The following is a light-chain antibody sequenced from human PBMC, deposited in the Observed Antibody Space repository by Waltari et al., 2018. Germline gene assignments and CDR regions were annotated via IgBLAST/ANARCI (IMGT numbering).Light chain of an antibody. Sequence: VLTQSPATLTLSAGERATLSCRASQSVFNYLAWYQQKPGQAPRLLIYDTSKRATGIPARFSGSGSGTDFTLTLSNLEAEDFALYYCQQGSILPLTFGGGTKVEIK. V-gene: IGKV3-11*01. J-gene: IGKJ4*01. CDR2: DTS. CDR3: QQGSILPLT. CDR1: QSVFNY.